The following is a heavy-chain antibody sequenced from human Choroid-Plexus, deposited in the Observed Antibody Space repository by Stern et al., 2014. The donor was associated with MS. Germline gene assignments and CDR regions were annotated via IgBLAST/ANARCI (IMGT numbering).Heavy chain of an antibody. D-gene: IGHD3-3*01. CDR1: GYIFTGYY. J-gene: IGHJ6*02. CDR3: ARDQRGITIFGVVTDYYYLGMDV. CDR2: INPNTGGT. V-gene: IGHV1-2*02. Sequence: VQLLESGAEVKKPGASVKVSCKTSGYIFTGYYIHWVRQAPGQGLAWMAWINPNTGGTKYAQKFQGRVTMSRDTFISTAYVELSSLTSDDTAVYYCARDQRGITIFGVVTDYYYLGMDVWGQGATVTVSS.